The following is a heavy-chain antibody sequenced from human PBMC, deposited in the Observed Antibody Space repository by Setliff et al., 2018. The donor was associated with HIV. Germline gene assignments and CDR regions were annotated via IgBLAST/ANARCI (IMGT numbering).Heavy chain of an antibody. CDR1: GGSISSSGPGYY. V-gene: IGHV4-39*01. J-gene: IGHJ4*02. CDR2: VYYSGST. CDR3: ARSQPDTIFGVVIFDY. Sequence: SETLSLTCTVSGGSISSSGPGYYWGWVRQAPGGGLEWIGSVYYSGSTYYNPSLKSRVNISLDTSKNQLSLRLTSMTAADTAVYYCARSQPDTIFGVVIFDYWGQGKMVTVSS. D-gene: IGHD3-3*01.